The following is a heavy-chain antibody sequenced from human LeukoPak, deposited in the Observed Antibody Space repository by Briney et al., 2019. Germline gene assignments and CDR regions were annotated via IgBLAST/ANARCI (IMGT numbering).Heavy chain of an antibody. D-gene: IGHD6-13*01. CDR1: GFTFDDYA. Sequence: GGSLRLSCAASGFTFDDYAMHWVRQAPGKGLEWVSGISWNSGSIGYADSVKGRFTISRDNAKNSLYLQMNSLRAEDMALYYCAKDVGYSSTWYYFDYWGQGTLVTVSS. CDR3: AKDVGYSSTWYYFDY. V-gene: IGHV3-9*03. J-gene: IGHJ4*02. CDR2: ISWNSGSI.